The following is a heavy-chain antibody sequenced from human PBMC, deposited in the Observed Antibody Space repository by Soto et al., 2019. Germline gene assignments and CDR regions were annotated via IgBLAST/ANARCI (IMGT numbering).Heavy chain of an antibody. Sequence: SETLSLTCAVSGYSISSGYYWGWIRQPPGKGLEWIGSIYHSGSTYSNPSLKSRVTISVDTSKNQFSLKLSSVTAADTAVYYCAGRARDDFWSGYYPAPFDYWGQGTRVTVSS. CDR1: GYSISSGYY. J-gene: IGHJ4*02. V-gene: IGHV4-38-2*01. CDR3: AGRARDDFWSGYYPAPFDY. CDR2: IYHSGST. D-gene: IGHD3-3*01.